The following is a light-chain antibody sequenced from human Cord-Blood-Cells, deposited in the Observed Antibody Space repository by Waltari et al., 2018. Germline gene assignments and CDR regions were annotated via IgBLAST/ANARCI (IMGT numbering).Light chain of an antibody. V-gene: IGLV2-14*03. CDR2: DVC. CDR3: SSYTSSSTLV. J-gene: IGLJ3*02. CDR1: SSDVGGYNH. Sequence: QSALTQPASVSGSPGQSITISCTGTSSDVGGYNHVSWYQQHPGKAPKLMIYDVCNRPSGVSNRFSGSKSGNTASLTISGLQAEDEAEYYCSSYTSSSTLVFGGGTKLTVL.